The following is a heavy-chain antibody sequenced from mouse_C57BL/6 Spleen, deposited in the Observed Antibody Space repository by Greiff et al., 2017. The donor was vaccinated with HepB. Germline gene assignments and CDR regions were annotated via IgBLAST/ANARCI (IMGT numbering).Heavy chain of an antibody. D-gene: IGHD2-5*01. V-gene: IGHV1-19*01. CDR1: GYTFTDYY. CDR2: INPYNGGT. CDR3: ARSSNYGAMDY. Sequence: VQLQQSGPVLVKPGASVKMSCKASGYTFTDYYMNWVKQSHGKSLEWIGVINPYNGGTSSNQKFKGKATLTVDKSSSTAYMELNSLTSEDSAVYYCARSSNYGAMDYWGQGTSVTVSS. J-gene: IGHJ4*01.